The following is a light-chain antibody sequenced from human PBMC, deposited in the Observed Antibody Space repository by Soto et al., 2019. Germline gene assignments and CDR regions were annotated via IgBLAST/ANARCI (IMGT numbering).Light chain of an antibody. CDR3: QQANSFPLT. V-gene: IGKV1-12*01. J-gene: IGKJ5*01. CDR1: QGISRW. CDR2: GAS. Sequence: DIQMTQSPSFVSASVGDRVTITCRASQGISRWLAWYQQRPGKAPELLIYGASSIQSGVPSRFSGSGSGTDFTLTISSQQPEDFATYYCQQANSFPLTFGQGTRLEIK.